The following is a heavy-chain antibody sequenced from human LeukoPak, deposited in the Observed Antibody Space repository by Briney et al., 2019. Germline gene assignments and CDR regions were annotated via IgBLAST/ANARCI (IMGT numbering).Heavy chain of an antibody. CDR2: ITAGGDST. CDR1: GFTFSGYA. CDR3: AKSHASIWNVYDY. V-gene: IGHV3-23*01. J-gene: IGHJ4*02. D-gene: IGHD6-13*01. Sequence: GGSLRLSCAASGFTFSGYAMSWVRLAPGEGLEWVSAITAGGDSTYYAESVKGRFTISRDNLKNMLFLQMSTLRAEDTAIYYCAKSHASIWNVYDYWGQGTLVTVSS.